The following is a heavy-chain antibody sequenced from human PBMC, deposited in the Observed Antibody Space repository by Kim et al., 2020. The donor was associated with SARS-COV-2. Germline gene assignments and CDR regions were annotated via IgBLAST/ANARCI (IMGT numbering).Heavy chain of an antibody. V-gene: IGHV1-8*01. J-gene: IGHJ6*02. Sequence: ASVKVSCKASGYTFTSYDINWVRQATGQGLEWMGWMNPNSGNTGYAQKFQGRVTMTRNTSISTAYMELSSLRSEDTAVYYCARETKTAAGTLLIYYYYGMDVWGQGTTVTVSS. D-gene: IGHD6-13*01. CDR2: MNPNSGNT. CDR3: ARETKTAAGTLLIYYYYGMDV. CDR1: GYTFTSYD.